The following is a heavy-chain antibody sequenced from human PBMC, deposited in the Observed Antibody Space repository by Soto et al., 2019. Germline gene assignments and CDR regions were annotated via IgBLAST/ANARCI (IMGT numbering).Heavy chain of an antibody. V-gene: IGHV3-30*18. D-gene: IGHD3-9*01. J-gene: IGHJ4*02. CDR3: AKEAHLTVAIYYFDY. CDR2: ISYDGSNK. Sequence: QPGGSLRLSCAASGFTFSSYGMHWVRQAPGKGLEGVAVISYDGSNKDYADSVKGRFTISRDNSKNTLYLQMHSLRAEDTAVYYCAKEAHLTVAIYYFDYWGQGTLVTVSS. CDR1: GFTFSSYG.